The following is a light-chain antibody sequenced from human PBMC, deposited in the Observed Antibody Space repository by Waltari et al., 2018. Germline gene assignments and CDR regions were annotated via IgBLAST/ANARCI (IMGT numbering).Light chain of an antibody. J-gene: IGLJ1*01. CDR2: EVT. Sequence: QSALTQPASVSGSPGQSITISCTGTSSDVGTYNLVSWYQQHPGKVPKLMIYEVTKRPPGVSKRCSGSNSGNTASLTISGLQAEDEAEYYCCSYAGSKFYVFGTGTKVTVL. CDR1: SSDVGTYNL. CDR3: CSYAGSKFYV. V-gene: IGLV2-23*02.